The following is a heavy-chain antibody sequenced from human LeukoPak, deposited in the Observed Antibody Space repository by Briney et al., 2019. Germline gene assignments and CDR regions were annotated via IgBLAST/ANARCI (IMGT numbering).Heavy chain of an antibody. D-gene: IGHD6-19*01. Sequence: AASVKVSCKASGYTFTTYDINWMRQATGQGLEWMGWMNPNSGYTGYAQKFQGRVTITRDTSISTAYMELSSLRSEDTAVYYCARVAGSIDYWGQGTLVTVSS. V-gene: IGHV1-8*03. CDR1: GYTFTTYD. CDR2: MNPNSGYT. J-gene: IGHJ4*02. CDR3: ARVAGSIDY.